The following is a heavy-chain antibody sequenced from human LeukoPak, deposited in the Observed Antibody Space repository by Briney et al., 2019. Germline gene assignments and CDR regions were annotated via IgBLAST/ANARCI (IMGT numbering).Heavy chain of an antibody. CDR1: GFTFSSYA. J-gene: IGHJ6*02. D-gene: IGHD4-17*01. CDR3: AKDRATVTSYYYYGMDV. CDR2: ISGSGGST. V-gene: IGHV3-23*01. Sequence: GGSLRLSCAASGFTFSSYAMSWVRQAPGKGLEWVSAISGSGGSTYYADSVEGRFTISRDNSKNTLYLQMNSLRAEDTAVYYCAKDRATVTSYYYYGMDVWGQGTTVTVSS.